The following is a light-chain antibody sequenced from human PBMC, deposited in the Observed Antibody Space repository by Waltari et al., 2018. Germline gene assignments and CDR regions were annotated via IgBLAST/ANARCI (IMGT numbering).Light chain of an antibody. V-gene: IGLV1-44*01. CDR3: ASWDDSLNGV. CDR2: KNN. CDR1: SSTLGMHT. Sequence: QSVLTQPPSASGTPGQRVTISCSGRSSTLGMHTVNWYQQLPATAPKLLIYKNNQRPSGVPDRFSASKSGTSASLAISGLQSEDEADYYCASWDDSLNGVFGGGTKLTVL. J-gene: IGLJ3*02.